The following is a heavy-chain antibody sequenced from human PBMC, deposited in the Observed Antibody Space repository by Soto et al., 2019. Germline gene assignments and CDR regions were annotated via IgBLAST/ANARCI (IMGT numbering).Heavy chain of an antibody. CDR1: GFTFSSYG. CDR2: IWYDGSNK. CDR3: AAPVWGSASYPYYFDY. D-gene: IGHD3-10*01. J-gene: IGHJ4*02. Sequence: PGESLKISCAASGFTFSSYGMHWVRQAPGKGLEWVAVIWYDGSNKYYADSVKGRFTISRDNAKNSLYLQMNSLRAEDTAVYYCAAPVWGSASYPYYFDYWGQGTLVTVSS. V-gene: IGHV3-33*03.